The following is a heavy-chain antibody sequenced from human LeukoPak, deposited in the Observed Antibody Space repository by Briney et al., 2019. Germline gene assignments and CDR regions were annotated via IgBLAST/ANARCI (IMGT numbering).Heavy chain of an antibody. CDR2: ISGSGGST. J-gene: IGHJ3*02. CDR1: GFTFSSYA. D-gene: IGHD3-22*01. V-gene: IGHV3-23*01. CDR3: ARAHDSSGYSIAFDI. Sequence: PGGSLRLSCAASGFTFSSYAMSWVRQAPGKGLEWVSAISGSGGSTYYADSVKGRFTISRDNSKNTLYLQMSTLRAEDTAVYYCARAHDSSGYSIAFDIWGQGTMVTVSS.